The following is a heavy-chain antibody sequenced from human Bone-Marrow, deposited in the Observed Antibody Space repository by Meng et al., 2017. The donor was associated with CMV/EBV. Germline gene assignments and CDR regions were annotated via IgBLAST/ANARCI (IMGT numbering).Heavy chain of an antibody. V-gene: IGHV4-34*01. Sequence: SETLSLTCAVYGGSFSGYYWSWIRQPPGKGLEWVGEINHSGSSNYNSSLKSRVTILVDTSKNRFSLKLSSVTAADTAVFYCARGAYYDSSGYYYHGIAFDIWGQGTMVTVSS. CDR3: ARGAYYDSSGYYYHGIAFDI. J-gene: IGHJ3*02. D-gene: IGHD3-22*01. CDR1: GGSFSGYY. CDR2: INHSGSS.